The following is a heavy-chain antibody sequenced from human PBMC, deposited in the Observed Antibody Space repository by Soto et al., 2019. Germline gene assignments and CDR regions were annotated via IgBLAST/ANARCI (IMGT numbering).Heavy chain of an antibody. J-gene: IGHJ1*01. CDR2: IYYSGST. CDR1: GGSISSYY. Sequence: SETLSLTCTVSGGSISSYYWSWIRQPPGKGLEWIGYIYYSGSTNYNPSLKSRVTISVDTSKNQFSLKLSSVTAADTAVYYCARGTGGGYFQHWGQGTLVTVSS. V-gene: IGHV4-59*01. D-gene: IGHD1-1*01. CDR3: ARGTGGGYFQH.